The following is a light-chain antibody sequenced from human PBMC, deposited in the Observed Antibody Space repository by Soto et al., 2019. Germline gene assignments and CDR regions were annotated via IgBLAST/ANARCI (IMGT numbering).Light chain of an antibody. J-gene: IGKJ1*01. V-gene: IGKV3-11*01. CDR3: QQRSNWPPWT. CDR2: DAS. Sequence: EIELTESPSAVSLSPGERATFSCRASQSVSSYLAWYQQKPGQAPRLFIYDASNRATGITASFSGSGSGTDFTPTTSSLEPEDFAVYYCQQRSNWPPWTFGQGTKVDIK. CDR1: QSVSSY.